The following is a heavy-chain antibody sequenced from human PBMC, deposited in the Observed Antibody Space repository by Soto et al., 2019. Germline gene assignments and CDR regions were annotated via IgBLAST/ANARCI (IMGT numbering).Heavy chain of an antibody. V-gene: IGHV1-69*05. CDR2: IIPIFGTA. D-gene: IGHD2-2*02. CDR3: ARDRDIVVVPAAISNYYYGMDV. Sequence: ASVKVSCKASGGTFSSYAISWVRQAPGQGLEWMGGIIPIFGTANYAQKLQGRVTMTTDTSTSTAYMELRSLRSDDTAVYYCARDRDIVVVPAAISNYYYGMDVWGQGTTVTVSS. J-gene: IGHJ6*02. CDR1: GGTFSSYA.